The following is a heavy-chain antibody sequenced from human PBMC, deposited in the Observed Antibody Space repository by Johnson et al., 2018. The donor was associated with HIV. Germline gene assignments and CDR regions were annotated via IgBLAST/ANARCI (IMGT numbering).Heavy chain of an antibody. Sequence: QEKLVESGGGVVQPGRSLRLSCAASGFTFSSYGMHWVSVIYSGGSTYYADSVKGRFTISRDNSKNTLYLQMNSLRAEDTAVYYCAKGNGDYRSDAFDIWGQGTMVTVSS. J-gene: IGHJ3*02. CDR2: IYSGGST. V-gene: IGHV3-NL1*01. CDR3: AKGNGDYRSDAFDI. D-gene: IGHD4-17*01. CDR1: GFTFSSYG.